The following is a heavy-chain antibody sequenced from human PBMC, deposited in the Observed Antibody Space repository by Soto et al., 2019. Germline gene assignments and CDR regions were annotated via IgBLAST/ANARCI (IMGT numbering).Heavy chain of an antibody. CDR1: GFTFSTYS. J-gene: IGHJ4*02. CDR3: ARKLGTEYYFYD. D-gene: IGHD7-27*01. V-gene: IGHV3-21*01. CDR2: ISSDSRYI. Sequence: GGSLRLSCEASGFTFSTYSMIWVRQAPGKGLEWVSSISSDSRYIHYADSLKGRFTISRDNAKKSLYLQMNSLSAEDTAVYYWARKLGTEYYFYDWGQGSLVTVAS.